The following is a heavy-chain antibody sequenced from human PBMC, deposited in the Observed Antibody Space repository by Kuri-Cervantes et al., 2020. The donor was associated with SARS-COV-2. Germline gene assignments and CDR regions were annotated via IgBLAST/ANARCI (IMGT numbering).Heavy chain of an antibody. CDR2: ISSSSSYI. CDR3: AKRRSYCSGGSCSFGAFDT. D-gene: IGHD2-15*01. V-gene: IGHV3-21*04. Sequence: GESLKISCAASGFSFSSYNMNWVRQAPGKGLEWVSSISSSSSYIYYADSVKGRFTISRDNAKNSLYLQMNSLRAEDTAVYYCAKRRSYCSGGSCSFGAFDTWGQGTMVTVSS. J-gene: IGHJ3*02. CDR1: GFSFSSYN.